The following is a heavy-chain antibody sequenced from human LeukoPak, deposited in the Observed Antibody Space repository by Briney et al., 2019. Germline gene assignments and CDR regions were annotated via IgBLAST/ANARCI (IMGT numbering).Heavy chain of an antibody. V-gene: IGHV3-11*04. J-gene: IGHJ4*02. CDR2: ISSSGSTI. CDR1: GFTVSSNY. D-gene: IGHD3-22*01. CDR3: ARGRYYDSSGHPYFDY. Sequence: GGSLRLSCAASGFTVSSNYMSWIRQAPGKGLEWVSYISSSGSTIYYADSVKGRFTISRDNAKNSLYLQMNSLRAEDTAVYYCARGRYYDSSGHPYFDYWGQGTLVTVSS.